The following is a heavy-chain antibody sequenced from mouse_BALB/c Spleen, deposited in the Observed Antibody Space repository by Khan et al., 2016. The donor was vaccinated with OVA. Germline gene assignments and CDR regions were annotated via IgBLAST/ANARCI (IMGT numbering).Heavy chain of an antibody. D-gene: IGHD2-10*02. CDR3: TRSEYANPFAY. V-gene: IGHV1S81*02. Sequence: QVQLQQSGAELVKPGASVRLSCKASVYTFSSYYMYWVKQRPGQGLEWIGGINPSNGGTNFNEKFKTKATLTVDKSSSTAYMQLSSLTSEDSAVYYCTRSEYANPFAYWGQGTLVTVSA. CDR1: VYTFSSYY. J-gene: IGHJ3*01. CDR2: INPSNGGT.